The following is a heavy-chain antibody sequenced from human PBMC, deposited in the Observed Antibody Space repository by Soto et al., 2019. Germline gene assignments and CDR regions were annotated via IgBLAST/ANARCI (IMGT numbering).Heavy chain of an antibody. J-gene: IGHJ4*02. CDR2: INHSGST. CDR3: ARTRFEQLEPFDY. V-gene: IGHV4-34*01. CDR1: GGSFSGYY. Sequence: SETLSLTCAVYGGSFSGYYWSWIRQPPGKGLEWIGEINHSGSTNYNPSLKSRVTISVDTSKHQFSLKLSSVTAADTAVYYCARTRFEQLEPFDYWGQGTLVTVSS. D-gene: IGHD6-6*01.